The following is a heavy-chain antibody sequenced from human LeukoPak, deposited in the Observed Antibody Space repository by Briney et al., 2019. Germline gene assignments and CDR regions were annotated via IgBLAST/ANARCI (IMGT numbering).Heavy chain of an antibody. J-gene: IGHJ4*02. CDR3: VKAGLTATTRGFFDY. CDR2: INTGGGST. V-gene: IGHV3-23*01. Sequence: GGSLRLSCTASGFTFSSYAMSWVRQAPGKGLEWVSTINTGGGSTYYADSVKGRFTISRDNSKNMLYLQMNSLRAEDTAVYYCVKAGLTATTRGFFDYWGQGTLVTVSS. D-gene: IGHD1-7*01. CDR1: GFTFSSYA.